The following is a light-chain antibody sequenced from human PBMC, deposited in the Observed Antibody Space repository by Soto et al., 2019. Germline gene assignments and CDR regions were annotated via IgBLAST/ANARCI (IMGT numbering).Light chain of an antibody. Sequence: EIVMTQSPATLSVSPEERATLSCRASQSVNSNIAWYQQKPGQATRILIYGASTRATGIPARFSGSGFGTEFSLTITNLQSEDFAVYYCQQYNNWLPITFGQGTRLEIK. CDR1: QSVNSN. CDR3: QQYNNWLPIT. J-gene: IGKJ5*01. CDR2: GAS. V-gene: IGKV3-15*01.